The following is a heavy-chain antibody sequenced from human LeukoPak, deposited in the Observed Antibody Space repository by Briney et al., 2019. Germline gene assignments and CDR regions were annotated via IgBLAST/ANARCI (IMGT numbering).Heavy chain of an antibody. CDR3: ARRAYYDTSGYYPTSGYFDL. D-gene: IGHD3-22*01. Sequence: SETLSLTCTVSGGSIFSYYWNWIRQPPGKGLEWIGYIYPNGITSYNPSLRSRGTISIATSKNQFSLRLRSVTAADTAIYYCARRAYYDTSGYYPTSGYFDLWGRGTRVTVSS. CDR1: GGSIFSYY. V-gene: IGHV4-4*08. CDR2: IYPNGIT. J-gene: IGHJ2*01.